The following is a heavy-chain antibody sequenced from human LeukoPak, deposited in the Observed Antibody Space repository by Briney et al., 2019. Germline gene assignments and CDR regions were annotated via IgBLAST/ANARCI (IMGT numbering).Heavy chain of an antibody. Sequence: PSETLSLTCTVSTGSITSYYWNWIRQPPGKGLEWIGNIYFTGSTNYNPSLTSRLTMSVDTSKNQFSLKLSSVTAADTAVYYCASNTGAAFDIWGQGTMVTVSS. J-gene: IGHJ3*02. CDR2: IYFTGST. CDR3: ASNTGAAFDI. D-gene: IGHD3-10*01. V-gene: IGHV4-59*08. CDR1: TGSITSYY.